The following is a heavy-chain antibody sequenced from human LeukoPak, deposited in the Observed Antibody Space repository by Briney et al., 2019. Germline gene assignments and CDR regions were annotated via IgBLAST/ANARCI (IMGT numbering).Heavy chain of an antibody. D-gene: IGHD3-22*01. Sequence: GGSLRLSCAASGFTVSSNYMSWVRQAPGKGLEWVSVIYSGGSTYYADSVKGRFTISRDNSKNTLYLQMNSLRAEDTAVYYCAIENYYDSSGYGHWGQGTLVTVSS. J-gene: IGHJ4*02. CDR1: GFTVSSNY. CDR3: AIENYYDSSGYGH. CDR2: IYSGGST. V-gene: IGHV3-66*01.